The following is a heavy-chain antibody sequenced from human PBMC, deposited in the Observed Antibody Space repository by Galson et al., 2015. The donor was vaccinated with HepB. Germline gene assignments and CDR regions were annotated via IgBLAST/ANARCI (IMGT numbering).Heavy chain of an antibody. V-gene: IGHV4-39*01. CDR3: ARLGIAAAGNAFDI. D-gene: IGHD6-13*01. CDR1: GGSISSSSYY. Sequence: LSLTCTVSGGSISSSSYYWGWIRQPPGKGLEWIGSIYYSGSTYYNPSLKSRVTISVDTTKNQFSLKLSSVTAADTAVYYCARLGIAAAGNAFDIWGQGTMVTVSS. CDR2: IYYSGST. J-gene: IGHJ3*02.